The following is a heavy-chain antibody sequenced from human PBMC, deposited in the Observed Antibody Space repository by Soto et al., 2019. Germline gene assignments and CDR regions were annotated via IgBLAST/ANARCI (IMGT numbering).Heavy chain of an antibody. V-gene: IGHV3-33*01. D-gene: IGHD6-13*01. Sequence: QVQLVESGGGVVQPGRSLRLSCAASGFTFSSYGMHWVRQAPGKGLEWVAVIWYDGSNKYYADSVKGRFTISRDNSKNTLYLQMNSLRAEDTAVYYCARWGHSSSWSYYYYYMDVWGKGTTVTVSS. J-gene: IGHJ6*03. CDR3: ARWGHSSSWSYYYYYMDV. CDR1: GFTFSSYG. CDR2: IWYDGSNK.